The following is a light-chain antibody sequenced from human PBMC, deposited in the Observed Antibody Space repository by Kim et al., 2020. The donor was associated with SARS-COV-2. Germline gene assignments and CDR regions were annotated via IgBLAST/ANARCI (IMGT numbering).Light chain of an antibody. CDR3: AAWDDSLNVVV. CDR2: SNN. J-gene: IGLJ2*01. V-gene: IGLV1-44*01. CDR1: SYNIGSNT. Sequence: QSVLTQPPSASGTPGQRVTISCSGSSYNIGSNTVNWYQQLPGTAPKLLIYSNNQRPSGVPDRFSGSKSGTSASLAIIGLQSEDEADYYCAAWDDSLNVVVFGGGTQLTVL.